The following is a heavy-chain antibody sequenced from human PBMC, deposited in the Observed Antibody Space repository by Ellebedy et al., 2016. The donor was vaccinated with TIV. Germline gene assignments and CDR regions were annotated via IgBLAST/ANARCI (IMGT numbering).Heavy chain of an antibody. CDR1: GYTFTSYY. CDR2: INPSGSGT. D-gene: IGHD3-16*01. Sequence: ASVKVSCKASGYTFTSYYIHWVRQAPGQGLEWMGMINPSGSGTSYAQKLQGRVTMTRDTSTSTVYMELRSLRSEDTAVYYCARIGGTAIYFFDYWGQGTLVTVSS. J-gene: IGHJ4*02. CDR3: ARIGGTAIYFFDY. V-gene: IGHV1-46*01.